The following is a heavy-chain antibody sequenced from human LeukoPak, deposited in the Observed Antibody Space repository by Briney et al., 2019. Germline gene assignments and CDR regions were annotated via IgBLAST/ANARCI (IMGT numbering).Heavy chain of an antibody. CDR2: ISGGADIT. CDR3: AKRKYYESGPFDF. CDR1: GSDFSNYA. Sequence: PGGSLRLSCAASGSDFSNYATTWVRQAPGKGLEWVSIISGGADITYYADSVKGRFTISRDNSKNTLFLQMNSVRAEDTAIYYCAKRKYYESGPFDFWGQGTLVTVSS. D-gene: IGHD3-10*01. V-gene: IGHV3-23*01. J-gene: IGHJ4*02.